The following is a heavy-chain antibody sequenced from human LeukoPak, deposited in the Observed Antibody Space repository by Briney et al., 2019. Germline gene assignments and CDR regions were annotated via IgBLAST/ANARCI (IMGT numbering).Heavy chain of an antibody. J-gene: IGHJ4*02. CDR2: INPNSGGT. Sequence: ASVKVSCKASGYTFTGYYTHWVRQAPGQGLEWMGRINPNSGGTNYAQKFQGRVTMTRDTSISTAYMELSRLRSDDTAVYYCARNRWFGELGSYYFDYWGQGTLVTVSS. CDR3: ARNRWFGELGSYYFDY. V-gene: IGHV1-2*06. D-gene: IGHD3-10*01. CDR1: GYTFTGYY.